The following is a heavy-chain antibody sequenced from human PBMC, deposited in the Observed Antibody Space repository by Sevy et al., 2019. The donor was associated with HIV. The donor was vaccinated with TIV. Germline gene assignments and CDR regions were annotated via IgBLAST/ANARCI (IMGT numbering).Heavy chain of an antibody. CDR2: IYPGXSDI. D-gene: IGHD3-10*01. J-gene: IGHJ4*01. CDR1: GYSYTSHW. CDR3: ARTMVXGVXSHXXY. Sequence: GESLKISCKGSGYSYTSHWIGWVRQMPGKGLEWMGIIYPGXSDIRYSPSFQGQVTISADKSISTAYLQWSSLKASDTAMYYCARTMVXGVXSHXXYWGXXXLVTVSS. V-gene: IGHV5-51*01.